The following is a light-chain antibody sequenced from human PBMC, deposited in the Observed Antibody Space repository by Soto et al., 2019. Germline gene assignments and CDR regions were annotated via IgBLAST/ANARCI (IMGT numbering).Light chain of an antibody. CDR3: QQYYSYPRT. CDR2: AAS. Sequence: AILMTHSPYSLSASTGDIVTITCRASQGISSYLAWYQQKPGKAPKLLIYAASTLQSGVPSRFSGSGSGTDFTLTISCLQSEDFATYYCQQYYSYPRTLGQGTRLEI. V-gene: IGKV1-8*01. CDR1: QGISSY. J-gene: IGKJ5*01.